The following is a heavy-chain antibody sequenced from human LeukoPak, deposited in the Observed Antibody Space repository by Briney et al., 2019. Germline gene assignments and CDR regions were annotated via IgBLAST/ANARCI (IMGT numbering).Heavy chain of an antibody. CDR1: GGSISSGSYY. D-gene: IGHD5-18*01. Sequence: SQTLSLTCTVSGGSISSGSYYWSWIRQPAGKGLEWIGRIYTSGSTNYNPSLKSRVTISVDTSENQFSLKLSSVTAADTAVYYCAREDVDTAMVLDYWGLGTLVTVSS. V-gene: IGHV4-61*02. CDR3: AREDVDTAMVLDY. CDR2: IYTSGST. J-gene: IGHJ4*02.